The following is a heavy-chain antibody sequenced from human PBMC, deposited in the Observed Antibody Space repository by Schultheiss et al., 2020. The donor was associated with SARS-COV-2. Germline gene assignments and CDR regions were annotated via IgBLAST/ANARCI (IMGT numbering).Heavy chain of an antibody. V-gene: IGHV4-59*12. CDR3: ARVQQIVGALYGMDV. Sequence: SETLSLTCAVYGGSISSYYWSWIRQPPGKGLEWIGYIYYSGSTYYNPSLKSRVTISVDTSKNQFSLKLSSVTAADTAVYYCARVQQIVGALYGMDVWGQGTTVTVSS. D-gene: IGHD1-26*01. CDR1: GGSISSYY. J-gene: IGHJ6*02. CDR2: IYYSGST.